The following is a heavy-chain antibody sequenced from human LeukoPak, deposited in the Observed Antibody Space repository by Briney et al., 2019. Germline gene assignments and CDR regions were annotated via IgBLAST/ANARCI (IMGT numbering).Heavy chain of an antibody. D-gene: IGHD3-10*01. CDR2: IYTSGST. CDR3: ARSQDYYGSGSYYRGYNWFDP. CDR1: GGSISSYY. J-gene: IGHJ5*02. Sequence: PSETLSLTCTVSGGSISSYYWSWIRQPAGKGLEWIGRIYTSGSTNYNPSLKSRVTMSVDTSKNQFSLKLSSVTAADTAVYYCARSQDYYGSGSYYRGYNWFDPWGQGTLVTVSS. V-gene: IGHV4-4*07.